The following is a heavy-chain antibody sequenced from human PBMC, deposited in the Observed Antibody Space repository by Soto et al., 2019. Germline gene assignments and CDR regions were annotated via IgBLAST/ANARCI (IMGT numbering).Heavy chain of an antibody. J-gene: IGHJ4*02. D-gene: IGHD6-13*01. CDR3: ASRHSSPYFDY. CDR1: GGSISSSRCH. Sequence: SETLSLTCTVSGGSISSSRCHWGWIRQPPGKGLEWIASIKYSGTTYYNPSLKSRVTISVDTSKNQFSLKLNSVTAADTAVYYCASRHSSPYFDYWGQGTLVTVSS. V-gene: IGHV4-39*01. CDR2: IKYSGTT.